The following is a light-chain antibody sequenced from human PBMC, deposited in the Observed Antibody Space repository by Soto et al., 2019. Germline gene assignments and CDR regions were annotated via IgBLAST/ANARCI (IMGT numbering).Light chain of an antibody. Sequence: DIQMTQSPSTLSASVGDRVTITCRASQSISSWLAWYQQNPGKAPKVLIYKASSLESGVPSRFSSSGSGTEFTLTISSLQPDDFATYYCQQYNSYPYTFGQGTKLEIK. J-gene: IGKJ2*01. CDR1: QSISSW. CDR2: KAS. V-gene: IGKV1-5*03. CDR3: QQYNSYPYT.